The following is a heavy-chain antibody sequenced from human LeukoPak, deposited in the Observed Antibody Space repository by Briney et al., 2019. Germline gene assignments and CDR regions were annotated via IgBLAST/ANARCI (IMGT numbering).Heavy chain of an antibody. D-gene: IGHD5-12*01. CDR2: ISDDSSFT. J-gene: IGHJ4*02. CDR3: AKGRCSGPGCDSFDY. CDR1: GFTFSSYA. Sequence: GGSLRLSCAASGFTFSSYAMSWVRQAPGKGLECVSIISDDSSFTYYLDSVKGRSTIFRDNSKNTLYLHMNSLKAEDTAVYYCAKGRCSGPGCDSFDYWGQGTLVTVSS. V-gene: IGHV3-23*01.